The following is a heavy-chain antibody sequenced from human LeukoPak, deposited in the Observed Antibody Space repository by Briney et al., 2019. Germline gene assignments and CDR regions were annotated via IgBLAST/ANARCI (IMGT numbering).Heavy chain of an antibody. CDR3: ASGGWRGDD. CDR2: IKQDGSEK. J-gene: IGHJ4*02. D-gene: IGHD6-19*01. V-gene: IGHV3-7*01. CDR1: GFTFSSYW. Sequence: GGSLRLSCAASGFTFSSYWMRWVRQAPGKGLKWVANIKQDGSEKYYVDSVKGRFTISRDNAKNSLYLQMNSLRAEDTAVYYCASGGWRGDDWGQGTLVTVSS.